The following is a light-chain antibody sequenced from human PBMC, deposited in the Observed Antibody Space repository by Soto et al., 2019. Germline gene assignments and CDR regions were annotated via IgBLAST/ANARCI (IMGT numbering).Light chain of an antibody. CDR1: QSVSSSY. V-gene: IGKV3-20*01. CDR3: QQYGSAPRT. J-gene: IGKJ1*01. Sequence: EIVLTQSPGTLSLSPGERATLSCRDSQSVSSSYLAWYQQKPGQAPRLLIHGASSRSTGIPDRCSGSGSGTDLTVTISRLEPEDVAVYYCQQYGSAPRTVGQGTKVEIK. CDR2: GAS.